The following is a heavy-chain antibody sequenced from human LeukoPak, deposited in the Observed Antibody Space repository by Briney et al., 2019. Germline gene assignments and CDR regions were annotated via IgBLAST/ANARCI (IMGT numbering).Heavy chain of an antibody. CDR2: IKQDGSEK. J-gene: IGHJ4*02. D-gene: IGHD6-13*01. CDR1: GFTFSSYE. Sequence: GGSLRLSCAASGFTFSSYEMNWVRQAPGKGLEWVANIKQDGSEKYYVDSVKGRFTISRDNAKNSLYLQMNSLRAEDTAVYYCARQRSDSSSWYGDLYYFDYWGQGTLVTVSS. V-gene: IGHV3-7*01. CDR3: ARQRSDSSSWYGDLYYFDY.